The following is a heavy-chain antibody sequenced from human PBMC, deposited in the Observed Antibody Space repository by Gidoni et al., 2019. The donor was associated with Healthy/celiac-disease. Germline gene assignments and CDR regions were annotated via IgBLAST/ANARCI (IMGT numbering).Heavy chain of an antibody. CDR1: GFTFSSYA. D-gene: IGHD2-2*01. CDR2: ISGSGGST. J-gene: IGHJ4*02. Sequence: EVQLLESGGGLVQPGGSLRLSCAASGFTFSSYAMSWFRQAPGKGREWVSAISGSGGSTYYADSVKGRFTISRDNSKNTLYLQMNSLRAEDTAVYYCAKGDSSTSCYPDDYWGQGTLVTVSS. V-gene: IGHV3-23*01. CDR3: AKGDSSTSCYPDDY.